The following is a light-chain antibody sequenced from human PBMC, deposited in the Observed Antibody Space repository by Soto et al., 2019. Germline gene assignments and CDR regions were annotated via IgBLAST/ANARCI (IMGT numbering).Light chain of an antibody. CDR2: DAS. J-gene: IGKJ4*01. CDR1: QSVSSY. V-gene: IGKV3-11*01. Sequence: TRSPPTLSLSPGEIGTLSGRASQSVSSYLAWYQQKPGQAPILLIYDASNRATGIPARFSGSGSGTDFTLAISSLEPEDFAIYYCQQRSNWPLTFGGGTRWIS. CDR3: QQRSNWPLT.